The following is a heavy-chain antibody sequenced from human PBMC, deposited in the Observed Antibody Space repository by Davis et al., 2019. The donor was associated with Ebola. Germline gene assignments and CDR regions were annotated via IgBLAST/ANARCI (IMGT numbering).Heavy chain of an antibody. Sequence: GESLKISCAASGFNISAYWMHWVRQAPGKGLEWVARINGDGSRTYYADSVNGRFSISSDSANTLHLHMSRLSAGDTAVYYCARDRSGSSYPFDSWGQGTLVTVSS. CDR2: INGDGSRT. J-gene: IGHJ4*02. V-gene: IGHV3-74*01. D-gene: IGHD1-26*01. CDR1: GFNISAYW. CDR3: ARDRSGSSYPFDS.